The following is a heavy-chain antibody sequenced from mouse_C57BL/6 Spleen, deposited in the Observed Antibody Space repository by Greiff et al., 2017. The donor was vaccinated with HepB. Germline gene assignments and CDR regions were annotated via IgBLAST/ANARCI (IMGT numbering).Heavy chain of an antibody. Sequence: VKLMESGPGLVAPSQSLSITCTVSGFSLTSYGVHWVRQPPGKGLEWLVVIWSDGSTTYNSALKSRLSISKDNSKSQVFLKMNSLQTDDTAMYYCARGYYGSSGYFDVWGTGTTVTVSS. J-gene: IGHJ1*03. CDR1: GFSLTSYG. CDR2: IWSDGST. D-gene: IGHD1-1*01. CDR3: ARGYYGSSGYFDV. V-gene: IGHV2-6*03.